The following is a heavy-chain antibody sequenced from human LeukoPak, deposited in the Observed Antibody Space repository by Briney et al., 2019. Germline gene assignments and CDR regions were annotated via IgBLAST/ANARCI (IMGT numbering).Heavy chain of an antibody. CDR3: ARDQYYDFWSGYQIYYYYMDV. Sequence: SVKVSCKASGGTFSSYAISWVRQAPGQGLEWMGGIIPIFGTANYAQKFQGRVTITADESTSTAYMELSSLRSEDTAVYYCARDQYYDFWSGYQIYYYYMDVWGKGTTVTVSS. D-gene: IGHD3-3*01. V-gene: IGHV1-69*13. J-gene: IGHJ6*03. CDR2: IIPIFGTA. CDR1: GGTFSSYA.